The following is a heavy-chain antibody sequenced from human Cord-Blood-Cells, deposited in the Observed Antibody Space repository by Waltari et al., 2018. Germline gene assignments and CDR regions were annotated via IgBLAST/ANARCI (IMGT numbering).Heavy chain of an antibody. CDR3: ARYGRFDY. J-gene: IGHJ4*02. CDR1: GGSISSRRYY. CDR2: IYYSGST. D-gene: IGHD1-26*01. Sequence: QLQLQESGPGLVQPSETLSLTCTVSGGSISSRRYYWGWIRQPPGKGLEWIGSIYYSGSTYYNPSLNSRVTISVDTSKNQFSLKLSSVTAADTAVYYCARYGRFDYWGQGTLVTVSS. V-gene: IGHV4-39*01.